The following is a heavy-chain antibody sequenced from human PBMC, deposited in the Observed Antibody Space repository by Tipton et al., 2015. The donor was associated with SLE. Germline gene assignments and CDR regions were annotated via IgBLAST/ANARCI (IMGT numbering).Heavy chain of an antibody. CDR1: GGSISSSSYY. J-gene: IGHJ4*02. V-gene: IGHV4-39*07. CDR2: IYYSGGT. D-gene: IGHD7-27*01. Sequence: LRLSCTVSGGSISSSSYYWAWIRQPPGKGLEWIGSIYYSGGTYYNPSLESRVTISVDTSKNQFSLKLSSVTAADTAVFYCAHANWGTNFDYWGQGTLVTVSS. CDR3: AHANWGTNFDY.